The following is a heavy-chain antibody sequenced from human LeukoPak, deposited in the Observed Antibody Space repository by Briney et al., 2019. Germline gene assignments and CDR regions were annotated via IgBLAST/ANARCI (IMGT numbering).Heavy chain of an antibody. Sequence: ASVKVSCKASGYTFTSYDINWVRQATGQGLEWMGWMNPNSGNTGYAQKFQGRVTMTRNTSISTAYMELSRLRAEDTAVYYCAKDRYFDWLSGYWGQGTLVTVSS. CDR1: GYTFTSYD. V-gene: IGHV1-8*01. J-gene: IGHJ4*02. D-gene: IGHD3-9*01. CDR2: MNPNSGNT. CDR3: AKDRYFDWLSGY.